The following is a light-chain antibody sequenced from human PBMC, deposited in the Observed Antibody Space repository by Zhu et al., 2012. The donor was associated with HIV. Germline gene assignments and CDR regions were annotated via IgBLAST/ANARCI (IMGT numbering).Light chain of an antibody. CDR1: QSISSW. Sequence: DIQMTQSPSTLSASIGDRVTITCRASQSISSWLAWYQQKPGKPPKLLIHKASNLESGIPSRFGGSGSGTEFTLTISSLQPDDFATYYCQQYNTYWTFGQGTKVEIK. CDR3: QQYNTYWT. V-gene: IGKV1-5*03. J-gene: IGKJ1*01. CDR2: KAS.